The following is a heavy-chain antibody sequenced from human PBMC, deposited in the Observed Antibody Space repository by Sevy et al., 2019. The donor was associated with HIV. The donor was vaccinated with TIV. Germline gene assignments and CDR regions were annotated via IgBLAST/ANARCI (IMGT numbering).Heavy chain of an antibody. CDR1: GKTLTQLS. V-gene: IGHV1-24*01. CDR2: YVPEDDKR. CDR3: ATRKDYYESSGSPFDY. Sequence: ASVKVSCKVSGKTLTQLSMHWVRQAPGEGLEWMGSYVPEDDKRIYAQKFQGRVTMTEDTSTDTAYMELRILRSEGTAVYYCATRKDYYESSGSPFDYWGQGTLVTVSS. D-gene: IGHD3-22*01. J-gene: IGHJ4*02.